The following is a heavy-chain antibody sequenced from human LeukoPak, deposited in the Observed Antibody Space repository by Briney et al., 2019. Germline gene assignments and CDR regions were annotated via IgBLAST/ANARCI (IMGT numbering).Heavy chain of an antibody. CDR3: ARDPEGYCSGGSCFNWFDP. V-gene: IGHV3-48*03. Sequence: GGSLRLSCAASGFTFSSYEMNWVRQAPGKGLEWVSYISSSGSTIYYADSVKGRFTISRDNAKNSLYLQMNSLRAEDTAVYYCARDPEGYCSGGSCFNWFDPWGQGTLVTVSS. CDR2: ISSSGSTI. D-gene: IGHD2-15*01. J-gene: IGHJ5*02. CDR1: GFTFSSYE.